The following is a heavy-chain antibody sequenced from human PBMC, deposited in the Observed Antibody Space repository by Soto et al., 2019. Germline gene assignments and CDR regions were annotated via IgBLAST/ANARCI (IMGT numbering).Heavy chain of an antibody. CDR2: IKQDGSEK. CDR3: ARILSITGTGFDY. Sequence: GGSLRLSCAASGFTFSNAWMSWVRQAPGKGLEWVANIKQDGSEKYYVDSVKGRFTISRDNAKNSLYLQMNSLRAEDTAVYYCARILSITGTGFDYWGQGT. J-gene: IGHJ4*02. CDR1: GFTFSNAW. V-gene: IGHV3-7*01. D-gene: IGHD1-20*01.